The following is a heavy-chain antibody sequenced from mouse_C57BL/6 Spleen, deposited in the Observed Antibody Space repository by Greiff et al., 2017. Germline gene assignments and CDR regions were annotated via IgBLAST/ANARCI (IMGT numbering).Heavy chain of an antibody. CDR1: GFTFSDYY. D-gene: IGHD2-3*01. Sequence: DVHLVESEGGLVQPGSSMKLSCTASGFTFSDYYMAWVRQVPEKGLEWVANINYDGSSTYYLDSLKSRFIISRDNAKNILYLQMSSLKSEDTATYYCARDPDGYYYFDYWGQGTTLTVSS. V-gene: IGHV5-16*01. CDR2: INYDGSST. J-gene: IGHJ2*01. CDR3: ARDPDGYYYFDY.